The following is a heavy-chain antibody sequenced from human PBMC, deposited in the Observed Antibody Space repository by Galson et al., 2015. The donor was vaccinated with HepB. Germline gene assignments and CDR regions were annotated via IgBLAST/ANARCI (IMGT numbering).Heavy chain of an antibody. Sequence: QSGAEVKKPGESLKISCNGSGYSFPSYWIGWVRQMPGKGLEWMGLLYPGDSATRYSPSIEGQVSFSADESMTAAYLQWSSLKASDSAIYYCARVRSEGPSSAWPFDLWGQGTLVTVS. CDR2: LYPGDSAT. V-gene: IGHV5-51*01. CDR1: GYSFPSYW. CDR3: ARVRSEGPSSAWPFDL. J-gene: IGHJ4*02. D-gene: IGHD6-13*01.